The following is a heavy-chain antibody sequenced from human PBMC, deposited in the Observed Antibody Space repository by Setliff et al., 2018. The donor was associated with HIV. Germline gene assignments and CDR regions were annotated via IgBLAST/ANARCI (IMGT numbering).Heavy chain of an antibody. Sequence: SETLSLTCTVSGGSISTSSYYWGWVRQPPGKGLEWIGSIKSSGNTYHSPSLKNRVSMTVDTSNNQFSLKLSSVTAADTGVYSCARLFQWMSYSFDIWGQGTKVTVSS. CDR1: GGSISTSSYY. D-gene: IGHD2-21*01. J-gene: IGHJ3*02. CDR3: ARLFQWMSYSFDI. V-gene: IGHV4-39*01. CDR2: IKSSGNT.